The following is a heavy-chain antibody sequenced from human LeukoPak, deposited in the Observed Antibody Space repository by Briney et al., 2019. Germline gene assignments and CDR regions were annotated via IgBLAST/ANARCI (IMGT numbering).Heavy chain of an antibody. CDR1: GFTFSSYA. CDR3: AKAPYYYDSSGYILGAFDI. J-gene: IGHJ3*02. D-gene: IGHD3-22*01. CDR2: ISGRGGST. Sequence: PGGSLRLSCAASGFTFSSYAMSWVRQAPGKGLEWVSAISGRGGSTYYADSVKGRFTISRDNSKNTLYLQMNSLRAEDTAVYYCAKAPYYYDSSGYILGAFDIWGQGTMVTVSS. V-gene: IGHV3-23*01.